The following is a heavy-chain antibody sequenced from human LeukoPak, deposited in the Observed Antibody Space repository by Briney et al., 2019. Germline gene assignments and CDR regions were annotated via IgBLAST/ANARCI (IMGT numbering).Heavy chain of an antibody. CDR1: GFTFSRYS. J-gene: IGHJ3*02. D-gene: IGHD2-21*02. CDR3: ASRNQYCGGDCFWAFDI. Sequence: GGSLRLACGASGFTFSRYSMNWVRQAPGKGLEWVSSISSSGSDIYYADSVKGRFTISRDNAKNSLYLQMNSLRAEDTAVYYCASRNQYCGGDCFWAFDIWGRGTMVTVSS. CDR2: ISSSGSDI. V-gene: IGHV3-21*01.